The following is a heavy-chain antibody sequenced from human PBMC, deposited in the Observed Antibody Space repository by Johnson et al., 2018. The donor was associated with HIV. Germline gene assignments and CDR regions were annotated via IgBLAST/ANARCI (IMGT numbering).Heavy chain of an antibody. CDR2: LSSRGNT. V-gene: IGHV3-NL1*01. CDR3: TRSKLQFLAPDAFDL. J-gene: IGHJ3*01. Sequence: QVQLVESGGGVVQPGRSLRLSCAASGFTFSSYAIHWVRQAPGKGLEWVSTLSSRGNTYYADPVKGRFTISRDSSRNTLYLQIDTLQVEDTALYYCTRSKLQFLAPDAFDLWGQGTMVTVSS. D-gene: IGHD5-24*01. CDR1: GFTFSSYA.